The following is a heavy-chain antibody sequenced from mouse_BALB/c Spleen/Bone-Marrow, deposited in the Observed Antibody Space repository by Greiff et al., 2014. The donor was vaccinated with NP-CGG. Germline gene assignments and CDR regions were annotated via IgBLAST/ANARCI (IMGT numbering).Heavy chain of an antibody. V-gene: IGHV1-54*01. CDR1: GYASTNYL. D-gene: IGHD2-13*01. CDR3: ARRDYSFAY. J-gene: IGHJ3*01. Sequence: QVQLQQSGAELVRPGTSVKVSCKASGYASTNYLIEWVKQRPGQGLEWIGVINPGSGGTNYNEKFKGKATLTADKSSSTAYMQLSSLTSDDSAVYFCARRDYSFAYWGQGTLVTVSA. CDR2: INPGSGGT.